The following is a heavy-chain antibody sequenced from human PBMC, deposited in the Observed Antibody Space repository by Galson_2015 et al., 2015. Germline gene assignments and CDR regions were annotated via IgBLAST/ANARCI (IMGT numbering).Heavy chain of an antibody. Sequence: SLRLSCAASGFTFSDYYMSWIRQAPGKGLEWVSYISSSGSTIYYADSVKGRFTISRDNAKNSLYLQMNSLRAEDTAVYYCASKVDYGDYDWYFDLWGRGTLVTVSS. D-gene: IGHD4-17*01. CDR2: ISSSGSTI. J-gene: IGHJ2*01. CDR3: ASKVDYGDYDWYFDL. V-gene: IGHV3-11*01. CDR1: GFTFSDYY.